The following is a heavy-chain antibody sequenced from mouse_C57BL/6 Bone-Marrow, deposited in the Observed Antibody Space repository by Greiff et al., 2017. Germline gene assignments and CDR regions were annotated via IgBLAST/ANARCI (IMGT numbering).Heavy chain of an antibody. Sequence: QVQLQQPGAELVRPGTSVKLSCKASGYTFTSYWMHWVKQRPGQGLEWIGVIDPSDSYTNYNQKFKGKATLTVDTSSSTAYMQLSSLTSEDSAVYYCARVYYSNLFAYWGQGTLVTVPA. CDR3: ARVYYSNLFAY. CDR1: GYTFTSYW. D-gene: IGHD2-5*01. CDR2: IDPSDSYT. J-gene: IGHJ3*01. V-gene: IGHV1-59*01.